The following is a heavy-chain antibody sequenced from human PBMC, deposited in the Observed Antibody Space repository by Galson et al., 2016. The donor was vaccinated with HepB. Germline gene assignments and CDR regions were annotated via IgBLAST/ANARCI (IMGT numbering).Heavy chain of an antibody. D-gene: IGHD6-13*01. Sequence: RLSCAASGFMFNYYSMNWVRQAPGKGLEWVSSITNNGNDKYYADSAKGRFTISRDNAKKSLFLQMDSLRAEDTAVYYCARDLIAAPGRTFFYYYYYMDVWGKGTTVTVSS. CDR1: GFMFNYYS. V-gene: IGHV3-21*01. J-gene: IGHJ6*03. CDR3: ARDLIAAPGRTFFYYYYYMDV. CDR2: ITNNGNDK.